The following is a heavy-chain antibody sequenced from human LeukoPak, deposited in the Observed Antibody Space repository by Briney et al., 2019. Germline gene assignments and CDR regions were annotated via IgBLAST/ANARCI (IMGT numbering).Heavy chain of an antibody. V-gene: IGHV1-24*01. CDR2: FDPEDGGT. CDR3: ATVGVRGVIYDY. CDR1: GYTLTELS. J-gene: IGHJ4*02. D-gene: IGHD3-10*01. Sequence: ASVKVSCKVSGYTLTELSMHWVRQAPGKGLERMGGFDPEDGGTIYAQKFQGRVTMTEDTSTDTAYMELNSLRSEDTAVYYCATVGVRGVIYDYWGQGTLVTVSS.